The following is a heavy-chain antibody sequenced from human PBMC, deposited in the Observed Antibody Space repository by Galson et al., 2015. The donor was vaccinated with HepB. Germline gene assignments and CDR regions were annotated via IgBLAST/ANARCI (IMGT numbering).Heavy chain of an antibody. J-gene: IGHJ6*02. CDR1: GFTFSSYA. CDR2: ISYDGSNK. Sequence: SLRLSCAASGFTFSSYAMHWVRQAPGKGLEWVAVISYDGSNKYYADSVKGRFTISRDNSKNMLYLQMNSLRAEDTAVYYCARPQYSSSWYVGGFASYYYYGMDVWGQGTTVTVSS. CDR3: ARPQYSSSWYVGGFASYYYYGMDV. V-gene: IGHV3-30-3*01. D-gene: IGHD6-13*01.